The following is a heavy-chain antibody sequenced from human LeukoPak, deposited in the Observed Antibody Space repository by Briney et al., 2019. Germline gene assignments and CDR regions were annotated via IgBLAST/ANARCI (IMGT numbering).Heavy chain of an antibody. CDR2: IRGSGGST. CDR1: GFTFSSYA. CDR3: AKGIVATNLYYMDV. D-gene: IGHD5-12*01. Sequence: GGSLRLSCVAAGFTFSSYAMSWVRQAPGKGLEWVSAIRGSGGSTYYADSVKGRFTISRDNSKNTLYLQMNSLRAEDTAVYYCAKGIVATNLYYMDVWGKGTTVTVSS. V-gene: IGHV3-23*01. J-gene: IGHJ6*03.